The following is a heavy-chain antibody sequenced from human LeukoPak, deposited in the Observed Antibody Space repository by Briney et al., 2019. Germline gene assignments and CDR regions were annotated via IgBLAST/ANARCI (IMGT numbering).Heavy chain of an antibody. J-gene: IGHJ4*02. CDR1: GSTFTSYW. V-gene: IGHV5-51*01. CDR3: ARRRDMAFAY. D-gene: IGHD5-24*01. CDR2: IHHDGSDS. Sequence: GAALKISCKASGSTFTSYWIAWVRPMPGKGLGWMGVIHHDGSDSSYSPSFQGQVTVSADKSITTAHLQWNSLQASDTAMYYCARRRDMAFAYWGQGVLVTVSS.